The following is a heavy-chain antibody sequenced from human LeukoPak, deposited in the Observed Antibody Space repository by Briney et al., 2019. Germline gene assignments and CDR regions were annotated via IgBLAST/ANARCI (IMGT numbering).Heavy chain of an antibody. D-gene: IGHD3-10*01. Sequence: PGGSLRLSCAASGFTFSSYWMSWVRQAPGKGLEWVANIKQDGSEKYYVDSVKGRFTISRDNAKNSQYLQMNSLRAEDTAVYYCARDRVTMVRGVNYYFDYWGQGTLVTVSS. CDR1: GFTFSSYW. CDR2: IKQDGSEK. J-gene: IGHJ4*02. CDR3: ARDRVTMVRGVNYYFDY. V-gene: IGHV3-7*05.